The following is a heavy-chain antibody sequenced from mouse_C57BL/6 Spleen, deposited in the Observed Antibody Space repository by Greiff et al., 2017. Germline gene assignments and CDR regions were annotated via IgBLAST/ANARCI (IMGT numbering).Heavy chain of an antibody. CDR2: IYPGDGDT. CDR1: AYAFSSYW. V-gene: IGHV1-80*01. D-gene: IGHD1-1*01. J-gene: IGHJ4*01. Sequence: VKLQQSGAELVKPGASVKISCKASAYAFSSYWMNWVKQRPGKGLEWIGQIYPGDGDTNYNGKFKGKATLTADKSSSPAYMQLSSLTSEDSAVYFCAREYYGSRGDYWGQGTSVTVSS. CDR3: AREYYGSRGDY.